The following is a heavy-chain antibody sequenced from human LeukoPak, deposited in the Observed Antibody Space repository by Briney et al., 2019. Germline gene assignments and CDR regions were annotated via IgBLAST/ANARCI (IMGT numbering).Heavy chain of an antibody. V-gene: IGHV3-11*01. CDR3: VRATSGEWLLDY. J-gene: IGHJ4*02. D-gene: IGHD3-10*01. CDR1: GFIFSDYY. Sequence: PGGSLRLSCAASGFIFSDYYRSWVRQAPGRGLEGVSYISSSGSTMFYADSVKGRLTISRDNANNSLYLQMSGLRAEDTAMYYCVRATSGEWLLDYWGQGTLVTVSS. CDR2: ISSSGSTM.